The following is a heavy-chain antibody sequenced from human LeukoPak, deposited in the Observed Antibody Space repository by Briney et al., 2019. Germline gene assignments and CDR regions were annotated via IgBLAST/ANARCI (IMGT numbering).Heavy chain of an antibody. Sequence: GGSLRLSCAASGFTFSSYGMHWVRQAPGKGLECVAVIWYDGSNKYYADSVKGRFTISRDNSKNTLYLQMNSLRAEDTAVYYCAKGRGYSNRDAFDIWGQGTMVTVSS. J-gene: IGHJ3*02. V-gene: IGHV3-33*06. D-gene: IGHD3-22*01. CDR1: GFTFSSYG. CDR2: IWYDGSNK. CDR3: AKGRGYSNRDAFDI.